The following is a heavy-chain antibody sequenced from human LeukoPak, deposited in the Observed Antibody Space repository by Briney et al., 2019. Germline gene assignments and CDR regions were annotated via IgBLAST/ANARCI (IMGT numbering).Heavy chain of an antibody. CDR2: MNPNSGNT. Sequence: RGSVKVSCKASGYTFTTYDINWVRQASGQGLEWMGWMNPNSGNTGYAQKFQGRVTMTRNTSITTAYVELSSLRSDDTAVYYCARGLRREQQLLRAFDYWGQGTLVTVSS. V-gene: IGHV1-8*01. D-gene: IGHD6-13*01. CDR3: ARGLRREQQLLRAFDY. CDR1: GYTFTTYD. J-gene: IGHJ4*02.